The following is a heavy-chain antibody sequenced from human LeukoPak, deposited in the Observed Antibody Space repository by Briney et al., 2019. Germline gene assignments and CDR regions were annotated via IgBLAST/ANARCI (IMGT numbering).Heavy chain of an antibody. Sequence: PSETLSLTCTFPGGSISSSSYYWGWIRQPPGKGLEWIGSMYYSGSTHHNPSLESRVTISVDTSKIQFSLNLTSVTAADTAVYYCARTSGFFDSSGFYQQNPYYFQYWGQGVLVTVSS. CDR2: MYYSGST. D-gene: IGHD3-22*01. CDR1: GGSISSSSYY. CDR3: ARTSGFFDSSGFYQQNPYYFQY. J-gene: IGHJ4*02. V-gene: IGHV4-39*01.